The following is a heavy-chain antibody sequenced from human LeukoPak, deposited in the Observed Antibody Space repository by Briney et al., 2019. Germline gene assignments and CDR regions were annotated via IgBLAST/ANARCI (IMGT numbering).Heavy chain of an antibody. CDR1: GGSISSSNYY. J-gene: IGHJ4*02. CDR2: IYTSEST. Sequence: SQTLSLTCSVSGGSISSSNYYWSWIRQPAGKGLEWIGRIYTSESTNYDPSLKSRVTISVDTSRNQFSLKLSSVTAADTAVYYCARGLWFGDENPPYFDYWGQGILVTVSS. V-gene: IGHV4-61*02. D-gene: IGHD3-10*01. CDR3: ARGLWFGDENPPYFDY.